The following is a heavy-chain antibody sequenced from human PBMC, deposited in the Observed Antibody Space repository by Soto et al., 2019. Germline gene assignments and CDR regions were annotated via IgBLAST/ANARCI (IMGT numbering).Heavy chain of an antibody. Sequence: SETLSLTCTVSGGSISSYYWSWIRQPAGKGLEWIGRIYTSGSTNYNPSLKSRVTMSVDTSKNQFSLKLSSVTAADTAVFYCASAQFEYGDYRLDYWGQGTLVTVSS. CDR1: GGSISSYY. CDR3: ASAQFEYGDYRLDY. J-gene: IGHJ4*02. V-gene: IGHV4-4*07. D-gene: IGHD4-17*01. CDR2: IYTSGST.